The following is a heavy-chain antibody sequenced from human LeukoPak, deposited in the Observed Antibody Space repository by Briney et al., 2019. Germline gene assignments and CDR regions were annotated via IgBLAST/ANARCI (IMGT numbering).Heavy chain of an antibody. Sequence: ASVKVSCKASGYTFTCYYMHWVRQAPGQGLEWMGRINPNSGGTNYAQKFQGRVTMTRDTSISTAYMELSRLRSDDTAVYYCARGVRSSTNWFDHWGQGTLVTVSS. V-gene: IGHV1-2*06. CDR1: GYTFTCYY. CDR2: INPNSGGT. J-gene: IGHJ5*02. D-gene: IGHD2-2*01. CDR3: ARGVRSSTNWFDH.